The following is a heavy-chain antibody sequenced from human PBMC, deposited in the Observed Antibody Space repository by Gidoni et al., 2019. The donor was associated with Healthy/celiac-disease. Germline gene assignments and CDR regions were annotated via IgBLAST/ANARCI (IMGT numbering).Heavy chain of an antibody. CDR3: ARDGRDYGGNSKEDAFDI. CDR2: IIPIFGTA. J-gene: IGHJ3*02. V-gene: IGHV1-69*01. CDR1: GGPFSSYA. Sequence: QVQLVQSGAEVKKPGSSVKVSCKASGGPFSSYAIRWVRQAPGQGLEWMGGIIPIFGTANYAQKFQGRVTITADESTSTAYMELSSLRSEDTAVYYCARDGRDYGGNSKEDAFDIWGQGTMVTVSS. D-gene: IGHD4-17*01.